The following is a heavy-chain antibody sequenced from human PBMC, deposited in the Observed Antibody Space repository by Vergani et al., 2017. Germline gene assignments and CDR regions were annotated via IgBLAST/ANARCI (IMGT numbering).Heavy chain of an antibody. J-gene: IGHJ6*03. V-gene: IGHV1-2*02. CDR3: ARATITMVRGVIIPYYYYYMDV. CDR2: INPNSGGT. CDR1: GYTFTGYY. Sequence: QVQLVQSGAEVKKPGASVKVSCKASGYTFTGYYMHWVRQAPGQGLEWMGWINPNSGGTNYAQKFQGRVTMTRDTSISTAYMELSRLRSDDTAVYYCARATITMVRGVIIPYYYYYMDVWGKGTTVTVSS. D-gene: IGHD3-10*01.